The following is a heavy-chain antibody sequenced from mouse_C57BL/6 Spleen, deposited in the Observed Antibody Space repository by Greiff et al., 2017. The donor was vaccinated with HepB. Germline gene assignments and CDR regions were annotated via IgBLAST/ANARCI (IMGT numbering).Heavy chain of an antibody. J-gene: IGHJ2*01. V-gene: IGHV3-6*01. CDR2: ISYDGSN. CDR3: ARVSNWDEYYFDY. Sequence: EVKLQESGPGLVKPSQSLSLTCSVTGYSITSGYYWNWIRQFPGNKLEWMGYISYDGSNNYNPSLKNRISITRDTSKNQFFLKLNSVTTEDTATYYCARVSNWDEYYFDYWGQGTTLTVSS. CDR1: GYSITSGYY. D-gene: IGHD4-1*02.